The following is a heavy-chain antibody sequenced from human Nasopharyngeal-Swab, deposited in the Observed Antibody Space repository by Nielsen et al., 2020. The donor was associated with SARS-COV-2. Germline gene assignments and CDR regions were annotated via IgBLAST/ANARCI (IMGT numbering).Heavy chain of an antibody. CDR3: ARHPNWGSKGDWFDP. CDR1: GGSISSYY. CDR2: IYYSGST. V-gene: IGHV4-59*08. D-gene: IGHD7-27*01. J-gene: IGHJ5*02. Sequence: SETLSLTCIVSGGSISSYYWSWIRQPPGKGLEWIGYIYYSGSTNYNPSLKSRVTISVDTSKNQFSLKLSSVTAADTAVYYCARHPNWGSKGDWFDPWGQGTLVTVSS.